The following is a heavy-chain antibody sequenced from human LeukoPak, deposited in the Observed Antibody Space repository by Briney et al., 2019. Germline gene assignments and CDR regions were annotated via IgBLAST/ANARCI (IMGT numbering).Heavy chain of an antibody. CDR2: IIPILGIA. J-gene: IGHJ4*02. V-gene: IGHV1-69*04. CDR3: ASPPADYYDSRDYFDY. Sequence: SVTVSCKASGGTFSSYVISWVRQAPGQGLEWMGRIIPILGIANYAQKFQGRVTITADKSTSTAYMELSSLRSEDTAVYYCASPPADYYDSRDYFDYWGQGTLVTASS. CDR1: GGTFSSYV. D-gene: IGHD3-22*01.